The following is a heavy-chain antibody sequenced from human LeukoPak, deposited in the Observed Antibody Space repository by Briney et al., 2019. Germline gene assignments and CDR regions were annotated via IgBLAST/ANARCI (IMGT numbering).Heavy chain of an antibody. Sequence: GGSLRLSCAASGFTFSSYEMNWVRQAPGKGLEWVSYISSSGSTIYYADSVKGRFTTSRDNAKNSLYLQMNSLRAEDTAVYYCARELNYYDSRGAFDYWGQGTLVTVSS. V-gene: IGHV3-48*03. J-gene: IGHJ4*02. D-gene: IGHD3-22*01. CDR1: GFTFSSYE. CDR2: ISSSGSTI. CDR3: ARELNYYDSRGAFDY.